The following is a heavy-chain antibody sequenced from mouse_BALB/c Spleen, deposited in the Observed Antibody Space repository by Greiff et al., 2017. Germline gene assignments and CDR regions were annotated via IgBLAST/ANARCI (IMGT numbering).Heavy chain of an antibody. Sequence: EEKLVESGPGLVKPSQSLSLTCTVTGYSITSDYAWNWIRQFPGNKLEWMGYISYSGSTSYNPSLKSRISITRDTSKNQFFLQLNSVTTEDTATYYCARSRYDTGYYFDYWGQGTTLTVSS. CDR1: GYSITSDYA. D-gene: IGHD2-14*01. V-gene: IGHV3-2*02. CDR2: ISYSGST. CDR3: ARSRYDTGYYFDY. J-gene: IGHJ2*01.